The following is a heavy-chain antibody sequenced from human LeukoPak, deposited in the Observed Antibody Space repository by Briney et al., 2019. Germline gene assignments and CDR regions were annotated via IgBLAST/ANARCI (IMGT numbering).Heavy chain of an antibody. Sequence: PGGSLRLSCAASGFTFSSYSMNWVRQAPGKELEWVSSISSSSSYIYYADSVKGRFTISRDNAKNSLYLQMNSLRAEDTAVYYCARGDFDWGHAEYFQHWGQGTLVTVSS. CDR2: ISSSSSYI. D-gene: IGHD3-9*01. CDR3: ARGDFDWGHAEYFQH. J-gene: IGHJ1*01. V-gene: IGHV3-21*01. CDR1: GFTFSSYS.